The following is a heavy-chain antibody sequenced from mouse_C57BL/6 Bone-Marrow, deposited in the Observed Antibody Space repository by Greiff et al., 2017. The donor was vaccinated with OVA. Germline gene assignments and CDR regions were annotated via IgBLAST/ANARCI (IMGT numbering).Heavy chain of an antibody. CDR1: GFTIKNSY. Sequence: EVQLQQSVAELVRPGASVKLSCTASGFTIKNSYMHWVKQRPEQGLEWIGRIDPADGDTKYAPKFQGKATMTADTSSSTAYLQLSSLSSEDTAVYYCARDNCGSNYWDFDVWGKGTTVTVSS. CDR3: ARDNCGSNYWDFDV. CDR2: IDPADGDT. D-gene: IGHD1-1*01. V-gene: IGHV14-3*01. J-gene: IGHJ1*03.